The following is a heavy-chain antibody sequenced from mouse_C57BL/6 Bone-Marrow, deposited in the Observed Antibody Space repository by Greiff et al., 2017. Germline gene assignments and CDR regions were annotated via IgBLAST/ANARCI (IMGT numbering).Heavy chain of an antibody. V-gene: IGHV1-55*01. CDR2: IYPGSGST. J-gene: IGHJ4*01. CDR3: AREARQRRLDRDAMDY. Sequence: QVQLQQPGAELVKPGASVKMSCKASGYTFTSYWITWVKQRPGQGLEWIGDIYPGSGSTNYNEKFKSKATLTVDTSSSTAYMQLSSLTSEDSAVYDCAREARQRRLDRDAMDYWGQGTSVTVSA. D-gene: IGHD3-2*02. CDR1: GYTFTSYW.